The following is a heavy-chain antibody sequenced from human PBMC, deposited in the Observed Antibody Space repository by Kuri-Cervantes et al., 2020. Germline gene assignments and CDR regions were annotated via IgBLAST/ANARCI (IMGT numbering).Heavy chain of an antibody. D-gene: IGHD3-10*01. Sequence: SETLSLTCTVSGGSISSSSYYWGWIRQPPGKGLEWIGSIYYSGSTYYNPSLKSQVTISVDKSKNQFSLKLSSVTAADTAVYYCAREATMVRGVIYYYYYMDVWGKGTTVTVSS. CDR3: AREATMVRGVIYYYYYMDV. J-gene: IGHJ6*03. V-gene: IGHV4-39*07. CDR1: GGSISSSSYY. CDR2: IYYSGST.